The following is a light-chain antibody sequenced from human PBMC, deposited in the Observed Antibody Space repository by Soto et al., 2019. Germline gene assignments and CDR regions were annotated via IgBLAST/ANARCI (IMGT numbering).Light chain of an antibody. CDR2: SNN. V-gene: IGLV1-47*02. J-gene: IGLJ3*02. Sequence: QSVLTQPPSASGTPGQRVTISCSGSSSNIGSKYVYWYQQLPGTAPKLLIYSNNQRPSGVPDRFSGSKSGTSASLAISGLRSEDEADYYCAAWDDSLSGSWVFGGGTKLTVL. CDR1: SSNIGSKY. CDR3: AAWDDSLSGSWV.